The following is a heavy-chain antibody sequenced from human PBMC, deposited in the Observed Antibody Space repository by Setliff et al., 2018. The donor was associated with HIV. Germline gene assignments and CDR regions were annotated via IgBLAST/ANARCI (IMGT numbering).Heavy chain of an antibody. D-gene: IGHD3-10*01. CDR3: ARASAERSSVRGLGIAFEI. J-gene: IGHJ3*02. V-gene: IGHV4-31*01. CDR2: IHYSGST. Sequence: LSLTCNVSGGSISSGVFYWNWVRQHPGKGLEWIGYIHYSGSTYYNPSLKSPVSMSVDTSKNQFSLNVSSVTAADTAVYYCARASAERSSVRGLGIAFEIWGHGTMVTVSS. CDR1: GGSISSGVFY.